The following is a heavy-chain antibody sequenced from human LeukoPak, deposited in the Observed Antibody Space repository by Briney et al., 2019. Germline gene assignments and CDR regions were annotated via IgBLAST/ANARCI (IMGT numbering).Heavy chain of an antibody. CDR1: TFTFSRYG. V-gene: IGHV3-33*01. Sequence: GGSLRLSCAASTFTFSRYGMHWVRQAPGKGLERVALIWYDGSNENYADSVKGRFTISRDNSKNTLYLQMNSLEAEDTAMYYCARGGGLAAFDYWGQGTLVTVSS. CDR2: IWYDGSNE. D-gene: IGHD6-25*01. J-gene: IGHJ4*02. CDR3: ARGGGLAAFDY.